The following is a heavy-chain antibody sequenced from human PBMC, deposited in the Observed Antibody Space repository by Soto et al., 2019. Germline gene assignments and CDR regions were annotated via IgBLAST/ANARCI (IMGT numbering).Heavy chain of an antibody. CDR2: IKSKTDGGTT. D-gene: IGHD3-10*01. CDR3: TTSMVRGVIPLGY. V-gene: IGHV3-15*01. Sequence: EVQLVESGGGLVKPGGSLRLSCAASGFTFSNAWMSWVRQAPGKGLEWVGRIKSKTDGGTTDYAAPVKGRSTISRDDSKNTLYLQMNSLKTEDTAVYYCTTSMVRGVIPLGYWGQGTLVTVSS. J-gene: IGHJ4*02. CDR1: GFTFSNAW.